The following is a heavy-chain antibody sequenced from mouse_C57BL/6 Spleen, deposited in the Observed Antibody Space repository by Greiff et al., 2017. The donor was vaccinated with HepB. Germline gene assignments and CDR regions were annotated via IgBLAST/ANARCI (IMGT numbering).Heavy chain of an antibody. D-gene: IGHD1-1*01. J-gene: IGHJ4*01. CDR2: ISSGSSTI. CDR1: GFTFSDYG. CDR3: ARGDYGLYAMDY. V-gene: IGHV5-17*01. Sequence: EVQVVESGGGLVKPGGSLKLSCAASGFTFSDYGMHWVRQAPEKGLEWVAYISSGSSTIYYADTVKGRFTISRDNAKNTLFLQMTSLRSEDTAMYYCARGDYGLYAMDYWGQGTSVTVSS.